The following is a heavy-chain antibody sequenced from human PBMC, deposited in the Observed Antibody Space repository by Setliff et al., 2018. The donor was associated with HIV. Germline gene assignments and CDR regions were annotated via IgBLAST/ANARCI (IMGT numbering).Heavy chain of an antibody. D-gene: IGHD4-17*01. V-gene: IGHV1-18*01. Sequence: ASVKVSCKASGYNFTSYGISWVRQVPGQGLEWMGWISAYNGNTNYAQKLQGRVTMTTDTSTSTAYMELRSLRSDDTAVYYCARHMTTVVTNYWYFDLWGRGTLVTVSS. CDR3: ARHMTTVVTNYWYFDL. CDR2: ISAYNGNT. CDR1: GYNFTSYG. J-gene: IGHJ2*01.